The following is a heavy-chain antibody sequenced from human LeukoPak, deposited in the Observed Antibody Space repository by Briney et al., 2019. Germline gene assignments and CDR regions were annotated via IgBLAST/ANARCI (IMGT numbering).Heavy chain of an antibody. Sequence: GGSLRLSCAASGFTFSSYWMHWVRQAPGKGLVWVSRINSDGSSTNYADSVKGRFTISRDNAKNSLYLQMNSLRAEDTAVYYCARSPGYCSGGSCQGADYWGQGTLVTVSS. CDR2: INSDGSST. V-gene: IGHV3-74*01. CDR3: ARSPGYCSGGSCQGADY. CDR1: GFTFSSYW. J-gene: IGHJ4*02. D-gene: IGHD2-15*01.